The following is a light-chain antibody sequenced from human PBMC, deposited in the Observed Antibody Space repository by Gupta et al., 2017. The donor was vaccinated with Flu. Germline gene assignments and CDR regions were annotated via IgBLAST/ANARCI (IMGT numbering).Light chain of an antibody. CDR1: QSVSSSY. Sequence: PGTLSSSPGERVTISCRASQSVSSSYLSWYQKKAGEATRLLIYGASRRATGIPERISGGGSGTYSTLTISRLAPEDVAVYYCQNYGSPPGFGQGTKVEIK. J-gene: IGKJ1*01. CDR2: GAS. V-gene: IGKV3-20*01. CDR3: QNYGSPPG.